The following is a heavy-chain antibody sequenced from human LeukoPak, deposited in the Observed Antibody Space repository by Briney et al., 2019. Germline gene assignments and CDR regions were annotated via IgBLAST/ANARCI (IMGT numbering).Heavy chain of an antibody. J-gene: IGHJ4*02. D-gene: IGHD5-18*01. CDR2: IKSDGSTT. CDR3: ARVVDTHFDY. CDR1: GFTFSSYW. Sequence: GRSLRLSCAASGFTFSSYWMHWAPHAPGKGLVWVSRIKSDGSTTTYADSVKGRFTISRDNAKNTLYLQMNSLRAEDPAVYYCARVVDTHFDYWGQGTLVTVSS. V-gene: IGHV3-74*01.